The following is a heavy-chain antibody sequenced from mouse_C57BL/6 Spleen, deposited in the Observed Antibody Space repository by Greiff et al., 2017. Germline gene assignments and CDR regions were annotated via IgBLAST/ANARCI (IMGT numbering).Heavy chain of an antibody. CDR2: IDPSDSYT. CDR1: GYTFTSYW. D-gene: IGHD4-1*01. Sequence: QVQLKQPGAELVRPGTSVKLSCKASGYTFTSYWMHWVKQRPGQGLEWIGVIDPSDSYTNYNQKFKGKATLTVDTSSSTAYMQLSSLTSEDSAVYYCARRVLTFVDYWGQGTTLTVSS. CDR3: ARRVLTFVDY. J-gene: IGHJ2*01. V-gene: IGHV1-59*01.